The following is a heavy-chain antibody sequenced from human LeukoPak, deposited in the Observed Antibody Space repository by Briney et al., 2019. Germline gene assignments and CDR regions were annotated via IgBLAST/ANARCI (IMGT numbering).Heavy chain of an antibody. CDR2: IKQDGNEK. J-gene: IGHJ4*02. CDR3: ARLRGLYSGTYRYQTAFEF. Sequence: GGSLRLSCAASGFTFTNYWMSWVRQAPGTGLEGVANIKQDGNEKYYVDSVKGRLAISRDNAKNSLYLQMSSLRVEDTSVYYCARLRGLYSGTYRYQTAFEFWGQGSLLTVSS. D-gene: IGHD1-26*01. V-gene: IGHV3-7*01. CDR1: GFTFTNYW.